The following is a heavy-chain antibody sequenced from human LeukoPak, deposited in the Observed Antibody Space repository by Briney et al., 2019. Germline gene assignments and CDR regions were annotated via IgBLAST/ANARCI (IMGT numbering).Heavy chain of an antibody. CDR2: ISYDGSNK. Sequence: RGSLRLSCAASGFTFSSYGMHWVRQAPGKGLEWVAVISYDGSNKYYADSVKGRFTISRDNSKNTLYLQMNSLRAEDTAVYYCAKDSYYYDSSGYYTPFDYWGQGTLVTVSS. D-gene: IGHD3-22*01. CDR1: GFTFSSYG. CDR3: AKDSYYYDSSGYYTPFDY. J-gene: IGHJ4*02. V-gene: IGHV3-30*18.